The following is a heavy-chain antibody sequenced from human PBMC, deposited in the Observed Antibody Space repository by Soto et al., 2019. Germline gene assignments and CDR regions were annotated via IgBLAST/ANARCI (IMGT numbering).Heavy chain of an antibody. V-gene: IGHV6-1*01. J-gene: IGHJ6*02. CDR1: GDSVSSNSAG. CDR2: TYYKSKWNN. D-gene: IGHD3-10*01. CDR3: KGLTWFRGMDV. Sequence: SPTLSLTCVISGDSVSSNSAGWNWIRQSPSRGLEWLGRTYYKSKWNNDYALSVKSRITINPDTSKNQFSLHLYSVTPEDTAVYYCKGLTWFRGMDVWGQGTRVTVSS.